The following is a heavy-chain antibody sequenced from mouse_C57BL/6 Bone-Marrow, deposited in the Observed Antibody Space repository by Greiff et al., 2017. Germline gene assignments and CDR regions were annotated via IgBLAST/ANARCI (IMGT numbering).Heavy chain of an antibody. Sequence: EVKLVESGGGLVKPGGSLKLSCAASGFTFSDYGMHLVRQAPEKGLEWVAYISSGSSTIYYADTVKGRFTISRDNAKNTLFLQMTSLRSEDTAMYYCARRTTGYAMDYWGQGTSVTVSS. D-gene: IGHD1-1*01. V-gene: IGHV5-17*01. CDR1: GFTFSDYG. CDR3: ARRTTGYAMDY. CDR2: ISSGSSTI. J-gene: IGHJ4*01.